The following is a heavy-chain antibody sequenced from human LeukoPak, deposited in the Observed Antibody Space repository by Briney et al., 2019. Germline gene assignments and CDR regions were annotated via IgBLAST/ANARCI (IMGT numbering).Heavy chain of an antibody. J-gene: IGHJ4*02. Sequence: PGGSLRLSCAASGFTFSSYWMSWIRQPPGKGLEWIGEINHSGSTNYNPSLKSRVTISVDTSKNQFSLKLSSVTAADTAVYYCASHSSSSGGDYWGQGTLVTVSS. D-gene: IGHD6-6*01. CDR3: ASHSSSSGGDY. CDR2: INHSGST. CDR1: GFTFSSYW. V-gene: IGHV4-34*01.